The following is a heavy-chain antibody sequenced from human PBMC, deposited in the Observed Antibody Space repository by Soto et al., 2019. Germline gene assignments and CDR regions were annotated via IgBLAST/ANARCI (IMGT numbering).Heavy chain of an antibody. V-gene: IGHV4-4*07. CDR3: AREDCSSTSCATYYYDSSGPDAFDI. Sequence: TLSLSCTVSGGSVHSYSWSLIRQPAGRGLEWIGLIYTSGSTNYNPSLKSRVTMSVDTSKNQFSLKLSSVTAADTAVYYCAREDCSSTSCATYYYDSSGPDAFDIWGQGTMVTVSS. CDR2: IYTSGST. CDR1: GGSVHSYS. D-gene: IGHD3-22*01. J-gene: IGHJ3*02.